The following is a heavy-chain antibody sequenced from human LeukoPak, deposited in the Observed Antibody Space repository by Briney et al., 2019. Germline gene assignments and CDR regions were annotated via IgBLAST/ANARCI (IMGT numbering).Heavy chain of an antibody. D-gene: IGHD6-13*01. J-gene: IGHJ4*02. Sequence: PSETLSLTCTVSGDSITSYYWSWIRQPPGKGLEWIGYIYYSGSTNYNPSLKSRVTMSVDTSKNQFSLKLSSVTAADAAVYYCARVGGSTWYFGYWGQGTLVTVSP. CDR2: IYYSGST. CDR1: GDSITSYY. V-gene: IGHV4-59*01. CDR3: ARVGGSTWYFGY.